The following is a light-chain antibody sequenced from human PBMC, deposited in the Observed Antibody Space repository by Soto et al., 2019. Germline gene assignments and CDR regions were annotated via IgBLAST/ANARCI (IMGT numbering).Light chain of an antibody. V-gene: IGLV1-40*01. Sequence: QSVLTQPPSVSGAPGQRVTISCTGSSSNIGAGYDVHWYQQLPGTAPKLLIYGNSSRPSGVPDRFSGSKSGTSASLAITGLQAEDEADYYCQSYDSSLSRLFGGGTKVTVL. J-gene: IGLJ2*01. CDR2: GNS. CDR3: QSYDSSLSRL. CDR1: SSNIGAGYD.